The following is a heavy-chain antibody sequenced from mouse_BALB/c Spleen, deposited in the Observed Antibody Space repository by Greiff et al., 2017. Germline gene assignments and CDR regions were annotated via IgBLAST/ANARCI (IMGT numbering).Heavy chain of an antibody. CDR3: AGGEDHYYGLYYAMDY. CDR1: GFTFSSYA. Sequence: EVQGVESGGGLVKPGGSLKLSCAASGFTFSSYAMSWVRQTPEKRLEWVASISSGGSTYYPDSVKGRFTISRDNARNILYLQMSSLRSEDTAMYYCAGGEDHYYGLYYAMDYWGQGTSVTVSS. J-gene: IGHJ4*01. V-gene: IGHV5-6-5*01. D-gene: IGHD1-2*01. CDR2: ISSGGST.